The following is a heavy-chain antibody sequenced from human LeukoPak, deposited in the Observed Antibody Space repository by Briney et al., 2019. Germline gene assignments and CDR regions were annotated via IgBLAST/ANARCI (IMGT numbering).Heavy chain of an antibody. V-gene: IGHV4-61*02. D-gene: IGHD4-17*01. J-gene: IGHJ4*02. Sequence: PSETLSLTCTVSGGSISSGSYYWSWIRQPAGKGLEWIGRIYTSGSTDYNPSLKSRVTISVDTSKNQFSLKLSSVTAADTAVYYCARAPWAHGDYFFDYWGQGTLVTVSS. CDR2: IYTSGST. CDR3: ARAPWAHGDYFFDY. CDR1: GGSISSGSYY.